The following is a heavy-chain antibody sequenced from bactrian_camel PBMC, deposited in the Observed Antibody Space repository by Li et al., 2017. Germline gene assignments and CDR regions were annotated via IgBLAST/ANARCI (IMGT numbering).Heavy chain of an antibody. J-gene: IGHJ6*01. CDR3: AAVRYGVTWYPLCRARSADFGY. V-gene: IGHV3S53*01. Sequence: HVQLVESGGGSAQPGGSLRLSCVASGYEFSTGCMGWFRQAPGKEREGVAVIAGSGSPGYADSVKGRFTISKDNAKNTLYLQMNSLKPEDTAMYYCAAVRYGVTWYPLCRARSADFGYWGQGTQVTVS. CDR1: GYEFSTGC. D-gene: IGHD6*01. CDR2: IAGSGSP.